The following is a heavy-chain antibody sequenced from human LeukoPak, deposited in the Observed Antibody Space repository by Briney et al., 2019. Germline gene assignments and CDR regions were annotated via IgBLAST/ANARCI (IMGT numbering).Heavy chain of an antibody. CDR1: GFSFSSHW. D-gene: IGHD2-8*02. CDR2: IKQDGSEK. CDR3: ARVLTGSWDWFDP. Sequence: TGGSLRLSCAASGFSFSSHWMSWVRQAPGKGLEWVANIKQDGSEKYYVDSVKGRFTISRDNAKNTLYLQMNSLRAEDTAVYYCARVLTGSWDWFDPWGQGTLVTVSS. V-gene: IGHV3-7*01. J-gene: IGHJ5*02.